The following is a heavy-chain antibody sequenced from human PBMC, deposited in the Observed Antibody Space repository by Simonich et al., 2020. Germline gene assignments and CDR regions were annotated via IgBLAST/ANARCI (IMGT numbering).Heavy chain of an antibody. Sequence: QVQLVQSGAEVKKPGASGKVYCKASGYTFNSYEINWVRQATGQGLGWKGWKNPNSGNTGYAQKFQGRVTITRNTSISTAYMELSSLRSEDTAVYYCARTYSGSYYYFDYWGQGTLVTVSS. CDR2: KNPNSGNT. V-gene: IGHV1-8*03. CDR1: GYTFNSYE. D-gene: IGHD1-26*01. CDR3: ARTYSGSYYYFDY. J-gene: IGHJ4*02.